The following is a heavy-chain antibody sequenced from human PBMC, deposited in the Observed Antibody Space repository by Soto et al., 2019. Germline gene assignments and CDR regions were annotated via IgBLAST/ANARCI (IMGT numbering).Heavy chain of an antibody. V-gene: IGHV3-48*01. J-gene: IGHJ4*02. CDR2: ISTSSSTI. CDR1: GFTFSSYS. Sequence: EVPVVESGGGLVQPGGSLRLSCAASGFTFSSYSMNWVRQAPGKGLEWVSYISTSSSTIYYADSVKGRFIISRDNAKHSLDLQMNSLRAEDTAVYYGARDASSWYGALDYRGQGTLVTVSS. D-gene: IGHD6-13*01. CDR3: ARDASSWYGALDY.